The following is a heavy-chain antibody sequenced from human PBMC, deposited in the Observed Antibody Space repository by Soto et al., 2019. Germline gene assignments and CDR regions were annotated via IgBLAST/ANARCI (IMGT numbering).Heavy chain of an antibody. Sequence: GGSLRLSCAASGFTFSSYGMHWVRQAPGKGLEWVAVIWYDGSNKYYADSVKGRFTISRDNSKNTLYLQMNSLRAEDTAVYYCARDPSQAYYDILTGYYTDYFDYWGQGTLVTVSS. J-gene: IGHJ4*02. CDR1: GFTFSSYG. CDR3: ARDPSQAYYDILTGYYTDYFDY. D-gene: IGHD3-9*01. V-gene: IGHV3-33*01. CDR2: IWYDGSNK.